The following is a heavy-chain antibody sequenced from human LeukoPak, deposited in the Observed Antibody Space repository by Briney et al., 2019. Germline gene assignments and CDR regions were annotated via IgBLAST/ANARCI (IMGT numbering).Heavy chain of an antibody. J-gene: IGHJ4*02. CDR2: VYYSGST. CDR3: ARSPRGRELRFDY. V-gene: IGHV4-59*01. D-gene: IGHD1-26*01. CDR1: GGSLSTYY. Sequence: PSETLSLTCTVSGGSLSTYYWSWVRQPPGKGLEWVGYVYYSGSTNYNTSLKSRVTISVDTSKNLFSLKLSSVTAADTAVYYCARSPRGRELRFDYWGQGTLVTVSS.